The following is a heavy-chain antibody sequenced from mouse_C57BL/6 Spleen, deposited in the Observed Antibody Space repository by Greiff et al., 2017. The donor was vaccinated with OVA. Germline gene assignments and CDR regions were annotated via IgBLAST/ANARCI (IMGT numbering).Heavy chain of an antibody. Sequence: EVKLMESGAELVRPGASVKLSCTASGFNIKDDYMHWVKQRPEQGLEWIGWIDPENGDTEYASKFQGKATITADTSSNTAYLQLSSLTSEDTAVYYCTTRQLRGFAYWGQGTLVTVSA. V-gene: IGHV14-4*01. J-gene: IGHJ3*01. CDR3: TTRQLRGFAY. D-gene: IGHD3-2*02. CDR1: GFNIKDDY. CDR2: IDPENGDT.